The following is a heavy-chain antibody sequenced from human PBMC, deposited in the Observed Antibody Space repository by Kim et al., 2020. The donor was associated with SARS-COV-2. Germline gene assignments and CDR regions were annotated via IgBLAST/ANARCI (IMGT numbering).Heavy chain of an antibody. CDR3: ARGAYGDVSFDY. V-gene: IGHV1-18*01. D-gene: IGHD4-17*01. J-gene: IGHJ4*02. Sequence: YAQKVQGRVTMTKDTSPNTTYQELWRLRSDDTTMYYCARGAYGDVSFDYWGQGTLVTVSS.